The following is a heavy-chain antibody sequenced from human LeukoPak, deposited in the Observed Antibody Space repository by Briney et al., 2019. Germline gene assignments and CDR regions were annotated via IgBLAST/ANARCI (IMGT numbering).Heavy chain of an antibody. CDR2: NSPYNGKT. D-gene: IGHD3-3*01. CDR3: ASEGDFWN. J-gene: IGHJ4*02. Sequence: ASVKVSCKASGYTFTSYGISWVRQAPGQGLEWMGWNSPYNGKTNYAQKFQGRVTMTTDTSTSTAYMELRSLRSDDTAVYYCASEGDFWNWGQGTLVTVSS. V-gene: IGHV1-18*01. CDR1: GYTFTSYG.